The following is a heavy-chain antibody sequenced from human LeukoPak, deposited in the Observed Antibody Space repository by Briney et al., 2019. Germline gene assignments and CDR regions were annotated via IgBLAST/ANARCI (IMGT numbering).Heavy chain of an antibody. J-gene: IGHJ6*02. CDR3: AARPGYCSGGSCGLGV. Sequence: SETLPLTCAVYGGSFSGYYWSWIRQPPGKGLEWIGEINHSGSTNYNPSLKSRVTISVDTSKNQFSLKLSSVTAADTAVYYCAARPGYCSGGSCGLGVWGQGTTVTVSS. D-gene: IGHD2-15*01. CDR1: GGSFSGYY. V-gene: IGHV4-34*01. CDR2: INHSGST.